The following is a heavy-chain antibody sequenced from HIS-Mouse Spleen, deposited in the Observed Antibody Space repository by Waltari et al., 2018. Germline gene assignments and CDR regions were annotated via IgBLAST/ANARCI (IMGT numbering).Heavy chain of an antibody. CDR1: GYTFTSYD. V-gene: IGHV1-8*01. Sequence: QVQLVQSGAEVKKPGASVKVSCKASGYTFTSYDINWVRQATGQGLEWMGWMKPNRGKTGYAQKLQGRVTMTRNTSISTAYMELSSLRSEDTAVYYCARVYYDFWSGYYYWGQGTLVTVSS. CDR2: MKPNRGKT. CDR3: ARVYYDFWSGYYY. D-gene: IGHD3-3*01. J-gene: IGHJ4*02.